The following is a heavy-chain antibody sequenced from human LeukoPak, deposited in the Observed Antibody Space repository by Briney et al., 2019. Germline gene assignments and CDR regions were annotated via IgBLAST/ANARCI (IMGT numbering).Heavy chain of an antibody. J-gene: IGHJ4*02. CDR1: GYTFTSYG. CDR3: ARGRSTYYYDSSGYYPPDY. CDR2: ISAYNGNT. Sequence: ASVKVSCKASGYTFTSYGISWVRQAPGQGREWMGWISAYNGNTNYAQKLQGRVTMTTDTSTSTAYMELRSLRSDDTAVYYCARGRSTYYYDSSGYYPPDYWGQGTLVTVSS. D-gene: IGHD3-22*01. V-gene: IGHV1-18*01.